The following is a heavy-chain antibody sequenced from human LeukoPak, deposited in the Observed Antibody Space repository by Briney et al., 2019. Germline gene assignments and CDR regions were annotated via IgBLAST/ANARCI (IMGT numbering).Heavy chain of an antibody. V-gene: IGHV4-4*07. CDR1: GGSISSYF. Sequence: SETLSLTCTVSGGSISSYFWSWIRQPAGKGPEWIGRIHTSGSTNYNPSLKSRVNMSVDTSKNQFSLKLNSVTAADTAVYYCARVTDPRYNWFDPWGQGTLVTVSS. CDR2: IHTSGST. J-gene: IGHJ5*02. D-gene: IGHD2-21*02. CDR3: ARVTDPRYNWFDP.